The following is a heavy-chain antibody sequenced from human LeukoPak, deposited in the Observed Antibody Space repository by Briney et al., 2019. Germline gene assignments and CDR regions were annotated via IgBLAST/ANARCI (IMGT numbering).Heavy chain of an antibody. CDR1: GFTFSDYY. J-gene: IGHJ4*02. V-gene: IGHV3-11*01. Sequence: GVSLRLSCAASGFTFSDYYMSWIRQAPGKGLEWVSYISSSGSTIYYADSVKGRFTISRDNAKNSLYLQMNSLRAEDTAVYYCARASHLTGDYSPHFDYWGQGTLVTVSS. CDR3: ARASHLTGDYSPHFDY. D-gene: IGHD7-27*01. CDR2: ISSSGSTI.